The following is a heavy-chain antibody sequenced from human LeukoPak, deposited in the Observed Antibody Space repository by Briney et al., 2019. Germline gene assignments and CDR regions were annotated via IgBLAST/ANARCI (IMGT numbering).Heavy chain of an antibody. CDR3: ARSAGVGADRTDVFDI. D-gene: IGHD1-26*01. CDR1: GFTFDDYA. CDR2: IRWNSEDI. V-gene: IGHV3-9*01. J-gene: IGHJ3*02. Sequence: SLKISCASSGFTFDDYAMHWVRQGPVKGLEWVSGIRWNSEDIGYAASVKGRFTISRDNAKNSLYLQMDSLKFEDTALYYCARSAGVGADRTDVFDIWGQGTRVTVSS.